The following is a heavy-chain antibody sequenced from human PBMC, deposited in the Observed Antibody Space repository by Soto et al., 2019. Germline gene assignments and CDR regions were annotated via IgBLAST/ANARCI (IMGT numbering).Heavy chain of an antibody. J-gene: IGHJ4*02. Sequence: QVQLQESGPGLVKPSQTLSLTCTVSGGSISSGGYYWSWIRQHPGKGLEWIGYIYYSGSTYYNPSLKSRVTISVDTSKNQFSLKLSSVTAADTAVYYCARVRGSGYSYGFGLGKGYFDYWGQGTLVTVSS. CDR3: ARVRGSGYSYGFGLGKGYFDY. D-gene: IGHD5-18*01. V-gene: IGHV4-31*03. CDR1: GGSISSGGYY. CDR2: IYYSGST.